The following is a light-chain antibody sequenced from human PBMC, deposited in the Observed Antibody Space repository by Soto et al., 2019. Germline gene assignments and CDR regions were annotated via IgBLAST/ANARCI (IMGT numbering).Light chain of an antibody. CDR2: DVS. Sequence: QSALTQPASVSGSPGQSITISCTGTSSDVGGYNYVSWYQQHPDKAPKLMIYDVSNRPSGVSNRFSGSKSGNTASLTISGLQAEDEADYYCSSYTSSSTPVFGGGTKLTVL. J-gene: IGLJ2*01. CDR1: SSDVGGYNY. CDR3: SSYTSSSTPV. V-gene: IGLV2-14*01.